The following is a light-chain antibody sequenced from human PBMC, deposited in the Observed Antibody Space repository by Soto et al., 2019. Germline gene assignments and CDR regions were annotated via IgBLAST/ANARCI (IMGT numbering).Light chain of an antibody. CDR2: DAS. J-gene: IGKJ3*01. CDR1: QDISTY. V-gene: IGKV1-33*01. Sequence: DIQMTQSPSSLSASVGDRVTITCQASQDISTYLNWYQQKPGKAPKLLIYDASNLETGVPSRFSESGSGTDFTFTINSLQPEDIATYYCQQNYDLPPFTFGPGTKVEIK. CDR3: QQNYDLPPFT.